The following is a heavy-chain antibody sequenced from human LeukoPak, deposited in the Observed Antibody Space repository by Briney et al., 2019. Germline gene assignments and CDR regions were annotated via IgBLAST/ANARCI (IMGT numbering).Heavy chain of an antibody. V-gene: IGHV3-66*01. CDR1: GFTVSSNY. D-gene: IGHD2-8*01. J-gene: IGHJ4*02. Sequence: PGGSLRLSCAASGFTVSSNYMSWVRQAPGKGLEWGSVIYTSGSTYYADSVKGRFTISRDNSQNTLYLQMNSLRAEDTAVYYCTKGLWAGVSAARDWGQGALVTVSS. CDR2: IYTSGST. CDR3: TKGLWAGVSAARD.